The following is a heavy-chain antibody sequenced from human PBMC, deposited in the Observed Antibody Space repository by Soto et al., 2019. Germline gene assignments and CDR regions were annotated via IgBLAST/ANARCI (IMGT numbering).Heavy chain of an antibody. CDR2: IIPIFGTA. J-gene: IGHJ6*02. V-gene: IGHV1-69*13. Sequence: SVKVSCKASGGTFSSYAISWVRQAPGQGLEWMGGIIPIFGTANYAQKFQGRVTITADESTSTAYMELSSLRSEDTAVYYCVIAAAATGYLYYYYGMDVWGQGTTVTVSS. D-gene: IGHD6-13*01. CDR3: VIAAAATGYLYYYYGMDV. CDR1: GGTFSSYA.